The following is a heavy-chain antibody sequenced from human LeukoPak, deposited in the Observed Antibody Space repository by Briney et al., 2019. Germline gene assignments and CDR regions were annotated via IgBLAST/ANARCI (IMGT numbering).Heavy chain of an antibody. J-gene: IGHJ6*03. D-gene: IGHD3-9*01. Sequence: SETLSLTCTDSGGSISSYYWSWLRQPAGKGLEWIGRIYTSGSTNYNPSLKSRVTMSVDTSKNQFSLKLSSVTAADTAVYYCARTPYYDILTGHYYYCMDVWGKGTTVTVSS. CDR3: ARTPYYDILTGHYYYCMDV. CDR1: GGSISSYY. CDR2: IYTSGST. V-gene: IGHV4-4*07.